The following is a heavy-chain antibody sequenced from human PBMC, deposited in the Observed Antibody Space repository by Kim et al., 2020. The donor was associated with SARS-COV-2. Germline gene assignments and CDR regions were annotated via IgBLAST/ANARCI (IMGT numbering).Heavy chain of an antibody. CDR2: ISGSGGST. CDR3: AKALDFWSGYKYYYYYYMDV. CDR1: GFTFSSYA. Sequence: GGSLRLSCAASGFTFSSYAMSWVRQAPGKGLEWVSAISGSGGSTYYADSVKGRFTISRDNSKNTLYLQMNSLRAEDTAVYYCAKALDFWSGYKYYYYYYMDVWGKGTTVTVSS. J-gene: IGHJ6*03. D-gene: IGHD3-3*01. V-gene: IGHV3-23*01.